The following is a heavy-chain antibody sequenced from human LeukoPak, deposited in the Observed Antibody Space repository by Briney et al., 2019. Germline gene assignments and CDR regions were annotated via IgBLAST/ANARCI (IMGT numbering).Heavy chain of an antibody. D-gene: IGHD3-22*01. Sequence: GGSLRLSCAASGFTFDDYGMSWVRQAPGKGLEWVSGINWNGGSTGYADSVKGRFTISRDNAKNSLYLQMNSLRAEDTAVYYCARKDYYDSSGYRLNYWGQGTLVTVSS. CDR3: ARKDYYDSSGYRLNY. CDR2: INWNGGST. V-gene: IGHV3-20*04. J-gene: IGHJ4*02. CDR1: GFTFDDYG.